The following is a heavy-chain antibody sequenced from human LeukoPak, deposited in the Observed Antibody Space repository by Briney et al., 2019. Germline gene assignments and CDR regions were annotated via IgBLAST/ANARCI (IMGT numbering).Heavy chain of an antibody. CDR3: AKVSVHYYGSGSYFDY. D-gene: IGHD3-10*01. V-gene: IGHV3-23*01. J-gene: IGHJ4*02. CDR2: ISGSGGST. CDR1: GFTFSSYA. Sequence: PGGSLRLSCAASGFTFSSYAMSWVRQAPGKGLEWVSAISGSGGSTYYADSVKGRFTISRDNSKNTLYLQMNSLRAEDTAVHYCAKVSVHYYGSGSYFDYWGQGTLVTVSS.